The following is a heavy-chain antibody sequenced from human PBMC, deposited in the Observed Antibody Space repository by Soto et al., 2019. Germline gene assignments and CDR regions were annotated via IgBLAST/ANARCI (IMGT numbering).Heavy chain of an antibody. CDR1: GFIFSGYW. Sequence: EVQLVESGGGLVQPGGSLRLSCAASGFIFSGYWMHWFRQAPGKGLVWVSRINSDGSTTSYAVSVKSRFTITRDNAKNTIYLQMNSLRTEDTAVYYCARLLGGSGSFIDYWGQGTLVTVSS. CDR2: INSDGSTT. J-gene: IGHJ4*02. CDR3: ARLLGGSGSFIDY. V-gene: IGHV3-74*01. D-gene: IGHD3-10*01.